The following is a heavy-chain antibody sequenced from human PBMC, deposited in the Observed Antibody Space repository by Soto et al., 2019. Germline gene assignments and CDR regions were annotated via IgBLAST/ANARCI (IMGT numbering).Heavy chain of an antibody. Sequence: QVHLQESGPGLVKPSQTLSLACTVSGASINSDGYYWSWIRQHPGEGLVWIGYIYYTGSTYYNPSLMSRTTISIDMSNNQFSLNLRSVTAADTAIYYCARLRYNWSDEVFDYWGQGTLVTVSS. CDR1: GASINSDGYY. CDR2: IYYTGST. V-gene: IGHV4-31*03. CDR3: ARLRYNWSDEVFDY. J-gene: IGHJ4*02. D-gene: IGHD1-20*01.